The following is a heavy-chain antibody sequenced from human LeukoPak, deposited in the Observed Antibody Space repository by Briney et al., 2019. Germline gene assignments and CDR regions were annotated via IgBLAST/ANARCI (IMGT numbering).Heavy chain of an antibody. CDR2: IYHSGST. V-gene: IGHV4-30-2*05. CDR3: ARNPYSYGYWYFDY. Sequence: SETLSLTCAVSGGSISSGGYSWSWIRQPPGKGLEWIGYIYHSGSTYYNPSLKSRVTISVDTSKNQFSLKLSSVTAADTAVYYCARNPYSYGYWYFDYWGQGTLVTVSS. CDR1: GGSISSGGYS. D-gene: IGHD5-18*01. J-gene: IGHJ4*02.